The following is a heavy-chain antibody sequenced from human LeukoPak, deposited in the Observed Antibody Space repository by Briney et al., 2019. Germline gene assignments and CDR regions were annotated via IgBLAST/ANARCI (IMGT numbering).Heavy chain of an antibody. D-gene: IGHD1-1*01. CDR3: AKDRYNWNDEYYFDY. Sequence: ETLSLTCAVYGGSFSGYYWSWIRQPPGKGLEWVSAISGSGGSTYYADSVKGRFTISRDNSKNTLYLQMNSLRAEDTAVYYCAKDRYNWNDEYYFDYWGQGTLVTVSS. J-gene: IGHJ4*02. CDR2: ISGSGGST. CDR1: GGSFSGYY. V-gene: IGHV3-23*01.